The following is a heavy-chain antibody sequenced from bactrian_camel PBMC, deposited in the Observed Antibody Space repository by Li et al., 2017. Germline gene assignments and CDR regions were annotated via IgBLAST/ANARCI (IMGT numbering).Heavy chain of an antibody. CDR1: SYNHGSN. CDR2: MNTRGST. D-gene: IGHD2*01. V-gene: IGHV3S53*01. Sequence: HVQLVESGGGSVQAGGSLRLSCATSSYNHGSNLGWFRQAPGKPREGVASMNTRGSTRYADSLKGRFTISGDISKDTLYLQMNSLEPENTAMYYCARGINEYFLSLTASDYNVWGQGTQVTVS. J-gene: IGHJ4*01. CDR3: ARGINEYFLSLTASDYNV.